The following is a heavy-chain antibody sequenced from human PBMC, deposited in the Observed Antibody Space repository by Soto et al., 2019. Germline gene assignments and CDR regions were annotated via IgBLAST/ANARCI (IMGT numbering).Heavy chain of an antibody. J-gene: IGHJ4*02. D-gene: IGHD3-10*01. CDR3: AKDRVTMVRGVIPLDY. V-gene: IGHV3-23*01. CDR2: ISGSGGST. Sequence: SLRLSCAASGFTFSSYAMSWVRQAPGKGLEWVSAISGSGGSTYYADSVKGRFTISRDNSKNTLYLQMNSLRAEDTAVYYCAKDRVTMVRGVIPLDYWGQGTLVTVSS. CDR1: GFTFSSYA.